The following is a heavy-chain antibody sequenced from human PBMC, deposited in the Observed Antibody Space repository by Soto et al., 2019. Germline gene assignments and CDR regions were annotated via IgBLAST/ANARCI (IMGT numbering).Heavy chain of an antibody. J-gene: IGHJ6*02. CDR2: ISAYNGNT. CDR1: GYTFTSYG. Sequence: ASVKVSCKASGYTFTSYGISWVRQAPGQGLEWMGWISAYNGNTNYAQKLQGRVTMTTDTSTSTAYMELRSLRSDDTAVYYCARGMSSLRGGYYYYGMDVWGQGTTVTVSS. CDR3: ARGMSSLRGGYYYYGMDV. D-gene: IGHD2-15*01. V-gene: IGHV1-18*01.